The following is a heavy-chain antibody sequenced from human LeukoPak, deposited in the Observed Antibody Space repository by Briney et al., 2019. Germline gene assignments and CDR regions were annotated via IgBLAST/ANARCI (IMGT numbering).Heavy chain of an antibody. Sequence: ASVKVSCKASGYTFAGYHIHWVRRAPGQGLEWMGIINRSDGRTGFAQEFQDRVILTSDTSARTVYMELRSLRFEDKAEYYCARENVADSSGWSHFDYWGQGTLVIVSS. CDR3: ARENVADSSGWSHFDY. D-gene: IGHD6-19*01. V-gene: IGHV1-46*01. CDR1: GYTFAGYH. CDR2: INRSDGRT. J-gene: IGHJ4*02.